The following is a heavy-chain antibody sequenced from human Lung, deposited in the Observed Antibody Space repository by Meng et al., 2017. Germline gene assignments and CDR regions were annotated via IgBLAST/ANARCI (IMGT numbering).Heavy chain of an antibody. Sequence: EVQLLESGGGLVQPGGSLRLSCAASGFTFSGYAMTWVRQAPGKGLEWVSSVSGSDDIAYYADSVRGRFTISRDNSKNTVYLQMNSLRAEDTAIYYCVRRIEYSSSSGYWGQGTLVTVSS. J-gene: IGHJ4*02. D-gene: IGHD6-6*01. V-gene: IGHV3-23*01. CDR1: GFTFSGYA. CDR2: VSGSDDIA. CDR3: VRRIEYSSSSGY.